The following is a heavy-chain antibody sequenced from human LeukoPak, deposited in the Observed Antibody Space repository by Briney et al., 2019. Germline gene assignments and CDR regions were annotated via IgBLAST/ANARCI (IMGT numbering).Heavy chain of an antibody. V-gene: IGHV1-2*02. CDR3: ARDRSRDYDAFDI. CDR1: GYTFTGYY. CDR2: INPNSGGT. J-gene: IGHJ3*02. Sequence: GASVKVSCKASGYTFTGYYMHWVRQAPGQGLEWMGWINPNSGGTNYAQKFQGRVTMTRDTSISTAYMELSSLRSEDTAVYYCARDRSRDYDAFDIWGQGTMVTVSS. D-gene: IGHD3-16*01.